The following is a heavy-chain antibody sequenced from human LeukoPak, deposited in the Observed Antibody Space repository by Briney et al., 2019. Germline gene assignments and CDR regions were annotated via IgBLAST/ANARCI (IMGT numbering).Heavy chain of an antibody. CDR3: ARDGLPEAYYYDSSGAELDY. V-gene: IGHV3-74*01. J-gene: IGHJ4*02. CDR1: GFTFSSYW. CDR2: INSDGSST. D-gene: IGHD3-22*01. Sequence: GGSLRLSCAASGFTFSSYWMHWVRQAPGKGLVWVSRINSDGSSTSYADSVKGRFTISRDNAKNTLYLQMNSLRAEDTAVYYCARDGLPEAYYYDSSGAELDYWGQGTLVTVSS.